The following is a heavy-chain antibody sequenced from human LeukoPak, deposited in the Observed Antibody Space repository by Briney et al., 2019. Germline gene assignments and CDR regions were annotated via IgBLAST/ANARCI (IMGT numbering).Heavy chain of an antibody. V-gene: IGHV3-15*01. J-gene: IGHJ4*02. Sequence: SGGSLRLSCAASGFTFSNAWMSWVRQAPGKGLEWVGRIKSKTYGGTTDYAAPVKGRFTISRDDSKSIAYLQMNSLKTEDTAVYYCTRGLAYCGGDCYRHFDYWGQGTLVTVSS. D-gene: IGHD2-21*02. CDR3: TRGLAYCGGDCYRHFDY. CDR1: GFTFSNAW. CDR2: IKSKTYGGTT.